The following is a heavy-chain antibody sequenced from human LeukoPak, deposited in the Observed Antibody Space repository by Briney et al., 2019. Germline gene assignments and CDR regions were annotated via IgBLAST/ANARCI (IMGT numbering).Heavy chain of an antibody. V-gene: IGHV3-9*01. Sequence: GGSLRLSCAASGFTFDDYAMHWVRQAPGKGLEWVSGISWNSGSIGYADSVKGRFTISRDNAKNSLYLQMNSLRAEDTALYYCAKDNLPEMAYPDYWGQGTLVTVS. D-gene: IGHD5-24*01. CDR2: ISWNSGSI. J-gene: IGHJ4*02. CDR3: AKDNLPEMAYPDY. CDR1: GFTFDDYA.